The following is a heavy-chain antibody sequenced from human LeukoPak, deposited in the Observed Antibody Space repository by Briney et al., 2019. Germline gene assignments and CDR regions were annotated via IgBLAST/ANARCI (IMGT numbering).Heavy chain of an antibody. Sequence: ASVKVSCKASGYTFTGYYMHWVRQAPGQGLEWMGWINPNSGGTNYAQKFQGRVTMTRDTSISTAYMELRSLRSDDTAVYYCARDAPYIVVVPAANLRFAGMDVWGQGTTVTVSS. CDR3: ARDAPYIVVVPAANLRFAGMDV. D-gene: IGHD2-2*01. J-gene: IGHJ6*02. CDR2: INPNSGGT. V-gene: IGHV1-2*02. CDR1: GYTFTGYY.